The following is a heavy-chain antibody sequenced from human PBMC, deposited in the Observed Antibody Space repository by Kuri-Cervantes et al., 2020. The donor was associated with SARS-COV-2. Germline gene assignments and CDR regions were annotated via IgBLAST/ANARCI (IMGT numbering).Heavy chain of an antibody. Sequence: ASVKVSCKASGYTFTSYDINWVRQATGQGLEWMGWISAYNGNTNYAQKLQGRVTMTTDTSTSTAYMELSSLRSEDTAVYYCAGIVVQNNWFDLWGQGTLVTVSS. D-gene: IGHD2-15*01. V-gene: IGHV1-18*01. J-gene: IGHJ5*02. CDR3: AGIVVQNNWFDL. CDR1: GYTFTSYD. CDR2: ISAYNGNT.